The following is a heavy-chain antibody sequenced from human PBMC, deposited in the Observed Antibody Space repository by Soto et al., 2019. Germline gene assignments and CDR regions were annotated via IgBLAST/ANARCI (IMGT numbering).Heavy chain of an antibody. CDR2: FDPEDGET. CDR3: ATVGGPALIAAAGNDAFDI. D-gene: IGHD6-13*01. Sequence: ASVKVSCKVSGYTLTELSMHWVRQAPGKGLEWMGGFDPEDGETIYAQKFQGRVTMTEDTSTDTAYMELSSLRSEDTAAYYCATVGGPALIAAAGNDAFDIWGQGTMVTVSS. J-gene: IGHJ3*02. CDR1: GYTLTELS. V-gene: IGHV1-24*01.